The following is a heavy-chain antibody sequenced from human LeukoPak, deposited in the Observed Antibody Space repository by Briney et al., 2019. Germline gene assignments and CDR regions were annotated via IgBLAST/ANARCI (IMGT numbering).Heavy chain of an antibody. D-gene: IGHD3-22*01. CDR1: GGSISSGGYY. J-gene: IGHJ6*02. V-gene: IGHV4-31*03. Sequence: SSETLSLTCTVSGGSISSGGYYWSWIRQHPGKGLEWIGYIYYSGSTYYNPSLKSRVTISVDTSKNQFSLKLTSVTAADTAVYYCARDRYDKGYYSYGMDVWGQGTTVTVSS. CDR2: IYYSGST. CDR3: ARDRYDKGYYSYGMDV.